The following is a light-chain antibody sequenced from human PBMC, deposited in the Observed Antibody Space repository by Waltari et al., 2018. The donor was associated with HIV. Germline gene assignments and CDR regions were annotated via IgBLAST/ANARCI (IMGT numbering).Light chain of an antibody. J-gene: IGLJ2*01. Sequence: QSALTQPPSASGSPGQSVTIPCTGTSSDVEGYTSVSWSQQLPGKAPELMIFEVNKRPSGLPERFSGSQSGNTASLTVSGLQPEDEADYYCSSHAGSNLFVVFGGGTKLTVL. CDR3: SSHAGSNLFVV. CDR2: EVN. V-gene: IGLV2-8*01. CDR1: SSDVEGYTS.